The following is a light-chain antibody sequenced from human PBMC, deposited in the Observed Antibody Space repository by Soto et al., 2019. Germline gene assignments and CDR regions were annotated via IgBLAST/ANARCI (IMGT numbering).Light chain of an antibody. CDR2: RAS. CDR3: QKYNSAPLT. J-gene: IGKJ4*01. Sequence: EIVMTQSPATLSVSPGERATLSCRASQSISSNLAWYQHKLGQAPRLFIFRASSRATGIPARFSGSGSGTEFNMTISSLQSEDFAVYYCQKYNSAPLTFGGGTKVEIK. V-gene: IGKV3-15*01. CDR1: QSISSN.